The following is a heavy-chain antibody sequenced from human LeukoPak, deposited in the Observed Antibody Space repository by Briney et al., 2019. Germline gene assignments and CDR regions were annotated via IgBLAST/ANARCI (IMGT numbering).Heavy chain of an antibody. J-gene: IGHJ4*02. CDR1: GFTFSSYG. CDR2: IYSGGST. V-gene: IGHV3-53*01. Sequence: GGSLRLSCAASGFTFSSYGMHWVRQAPGKGLEWVSVIYSGGSTYYADSVKGRFTISRDNSKNTLYLQMNSLRAEDTAVYYCAKMDTAMVKDYWGQGTLVTVSS. D-gene: IGHD5-18*01. CDR3: AKMDTAMVKDY.